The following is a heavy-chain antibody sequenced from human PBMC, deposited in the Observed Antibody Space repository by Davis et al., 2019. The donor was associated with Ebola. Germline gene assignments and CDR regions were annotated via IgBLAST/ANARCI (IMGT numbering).Heavy chain of an antibody. J-gene: IGHJ4*02. V-gene: IGHV1-8*01. CDR1: GYTFTSFD. Sequence: AASVKVSCKASGYTFTSFDVHWVRQAAGQGLEWLGAMNPNNGNTDFAQRFQGRVTMTRDTSMTTAYMELSSLRSDDTAVYYCARVGDTYGYDYWGQGTLVTVSS. CDR3: ARVGDTYGYDY. D-gene: IGHD5-18*01. CDR2: MNPNNGNT.